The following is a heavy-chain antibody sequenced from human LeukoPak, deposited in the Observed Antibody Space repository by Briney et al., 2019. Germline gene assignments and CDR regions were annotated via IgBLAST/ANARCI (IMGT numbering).Heavy chain of an antibody. V-gene: IGHV3-21*01. CDR2: ISSDSHFI. CDR3: ARQGLRFLEWLSKPTHPDY. CDR1: GFTFSSYS. D-gene: IGHD3-3*01. J-gene: IGHJ4*02. Sequence: GSLRLSCAASGFTFSSYSMNWVRQAPGKGLEWVSSISSDSHFIYCADSLKDRLTVSRDNAKNSLYLQLNGLRAEDTAVYYCARQGLRFLEWLSKPTHPDYWGQGTLVTVSS.